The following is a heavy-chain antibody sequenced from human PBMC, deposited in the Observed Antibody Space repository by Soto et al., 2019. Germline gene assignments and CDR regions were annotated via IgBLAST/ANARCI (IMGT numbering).Heavy chain of an antibody. D-gene: IGHD5-18*01. Sequence: QVQLVQSGAEVKKPESSGKVSCKAPGGTFSTYAISWVRQAPGQGLEWMGGIIPMFGTANYAQRFQDRVTITADESTNTVYMELCSLRSEDTAVYFCASGIQLWLRRINNGYSGWGQGTLVTVSS. CDR2: IIPMFGTA. CDR3: ASGIQLWLRRINNGYSG. CDR1: GGTFSTYA. J-gene: IGHJ4*02. V-gene: IGHV1-69*12.